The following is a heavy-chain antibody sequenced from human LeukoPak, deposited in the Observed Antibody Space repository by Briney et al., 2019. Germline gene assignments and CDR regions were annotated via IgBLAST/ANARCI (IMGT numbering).Heavy chain of an antibody. V-gene: IGHV4-4*02. CDR1: GGSISSSNW. D-gene: IGHD6-13*01. CDR2: IYHSGST. Sequence: SGTLSLTCAVSGGSISSSNWWSWVRQPPGKGLEWIGEIYHSGSTNYNPSLKSRVTISVDKSKNQFSLKLSSVTAADTAVYYCARGFRGAAAGLEGYWGQGTLVTVSS. J-gene: IGHJ4*02. CDR3: ARGFRGAAAGLEGY.